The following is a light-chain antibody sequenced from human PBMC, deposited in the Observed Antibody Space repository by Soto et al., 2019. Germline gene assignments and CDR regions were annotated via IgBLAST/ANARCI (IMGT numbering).Light chain of an antibody. CDR2: EVT. Sequence: QSALTQPPSASGSPGQSVTISCTGTSSDVGPYNYVSLYQQHPGKAPKLMIYEVTKRPSGVPDRFSGSKSGNTASLTVSGLQAEDEADYYCRSYADSISVLFSGGTKLTVL. V-gene: IGLV2-8*01. CDR1: SSDVGPYNY. CDR3: RSYADSISVL. J-gene: IGLJ3*02.